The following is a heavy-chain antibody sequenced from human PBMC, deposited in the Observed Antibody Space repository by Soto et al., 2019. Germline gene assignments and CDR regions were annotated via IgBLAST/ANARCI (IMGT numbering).Heavy chain of an antibody. CDR2: IYYNGNT. Sequence: SETLSLTCTVSGGSVNSGSYFWTWIRQPPGKGLEWIGYIYYNGNTNYNPSLKSRVTISLDTSKNQFSLDLRSATAADTAIYYCATDGLLGGAGVAWGQGTVVTVSS. V-gene: IGHV4-61*01. CDR1: GGSVNSGSYF. J-gene: IGHJ5*02. CDR3: ATDGLLGGAGVA. D-gene: IGHD6-13*01.